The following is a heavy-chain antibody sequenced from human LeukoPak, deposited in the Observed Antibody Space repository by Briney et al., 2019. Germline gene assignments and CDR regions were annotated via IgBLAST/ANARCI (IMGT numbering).Heavy chain of an antibody. J-gene: IGHJ4*02. D-gene: IGHD6-13*01. CDR1: GYTFTSYD. CDR3: ARGLKAAAGPPFFVY. Sequence: GASVKVSCKASGYTFTSYDINWVRQATGQGLEWMGWMNPNSGITGCAQKFQGRVTMTRNTSISTAYMELSSLRSEDTAVYYCARGLKAAAGPPFFVYWGQGTLVTVSS. V-gene: IGHV1-8*01. CDR2: MNPNSGIT.